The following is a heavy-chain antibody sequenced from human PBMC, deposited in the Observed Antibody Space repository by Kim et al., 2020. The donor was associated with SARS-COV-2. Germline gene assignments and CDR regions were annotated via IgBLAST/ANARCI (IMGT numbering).Heavy chain of an antibody. Sequence: GESLKISCKGSGYSFTSYWISWVRQMPGKGLEWMGRIDPSDSYTNYSPSFQGHVTISADKSISTAYLQWSSLKASDTAMYYCASPGYYYDILTGPQGDYYYGMDVWGQGTTVTVSS. CDR3: ASPGYYYDILTGPQGDYYYGMDV. D-gene: IGHD3-9*01. CDR2: IDPSDSYT. V-gene: IGHV5-10-1*01. J-gene: IGHJ6*02. CDR1: GYSFTSYW.